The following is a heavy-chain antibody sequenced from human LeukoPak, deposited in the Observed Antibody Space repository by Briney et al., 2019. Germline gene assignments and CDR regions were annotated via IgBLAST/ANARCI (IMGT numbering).Heavy chain of an antibody. D-gene: IGHD6-13*01. V-gene: IGHV4-34*01. CDR3: ATGGIIAAAHNWFDP. CDR2: INHSGST. J-gene: IGHJ5*02. CDR1: GGSFSGYY. Sequence: SETLSLTCAVYGGSFSGYYWSWIRQPPGKGLEWIGEINHSGSTNYNPSLKSRVTISVDTSKNQFSLKLSSVTAADTAVYYCATGGIIAAAHNWFDPWGQGTLVTVSS.